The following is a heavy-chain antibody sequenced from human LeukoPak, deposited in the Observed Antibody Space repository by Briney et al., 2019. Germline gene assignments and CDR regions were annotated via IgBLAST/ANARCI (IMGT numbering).Heavy chain of an antibody. D-gene: IGHD1-26*01. Sequence: GGSLRLSCAVSGFTFSNHWMSWVRQAPGKGLEYVANIKQDGSEKYYVDSVKGRFIISRDSAKNSLYLQMNSLRAEDTAVYYCARPAGRGFDYWGQGTLVTVSS. CDR3: ARPAGRGFDY. J-gene: IGHJ4*02. V-gene: IGHV3-7*03. CDR1: GFTFSNHW. CDR2: IKQDGSEK.